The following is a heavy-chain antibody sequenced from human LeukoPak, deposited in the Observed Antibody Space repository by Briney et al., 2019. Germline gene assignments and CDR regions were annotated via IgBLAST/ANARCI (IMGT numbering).Heavy chain of an antibody. J-gene: IGHJ3*02. CDR2: IYYSGST. CDR3: ARVWFIAVAGTGAFDI. Sequence: PSETLSLTCTVSGGSISSYYWSWIRQPPGKGLEWIGYIYYSGSTNYNPSLKSRVTISVDTSKNQFSLKLSSVTAADTAVYYCARVWFIAVAGTGAFDIWGQGTMVTVPS. V-gene: IGHV4-59*01. D-gene: IGHD6-19*01. CDR1: GGSISSYY.